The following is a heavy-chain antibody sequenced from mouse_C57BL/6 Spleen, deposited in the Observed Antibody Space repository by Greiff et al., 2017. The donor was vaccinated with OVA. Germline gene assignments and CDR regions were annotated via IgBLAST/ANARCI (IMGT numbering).Heavy chain of an antibody. J-gene: IGHJ2*01. V-gene: IGHV5-17*01. D-gene: IGHD3-2*02. Sequence: EVMLVESGGSLVKPGGSLKLSCAASGFTFSDYGMHWVRQAPEKGLEWVAYISSGSSTIYYADTVKGRFTISRDNAKNTLFLQMTSLRSEDTAMYYCATGYLDYFDYWGQGTTITVSS. CDR1: GFTFSDYG. CDR3: ATGYLDYFDY. CDR2: ISSGSSTI.